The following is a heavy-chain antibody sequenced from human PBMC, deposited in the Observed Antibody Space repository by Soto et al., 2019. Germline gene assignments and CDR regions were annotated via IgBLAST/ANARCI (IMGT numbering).Heavy chain of an antibody. CDR2: ISAYNGNT. V-gene: IGHV1-18*01. J-gene: IGHJ4*02. D-gene: IGHD3-22*01. CDR1: GYTFTSYG. Sequence: ASVKVSCKASGYTFTSYGISWVRQAPGQGLEWMGWISAYNGNTNYAQKLQGRVTMTTDTSTSTAYMELRSLRSDDTAVYYCARDLENYYDSSRYYHFDYWGQGTLVTVAS. CDR3: ARDLENYYDSSRYYHFDY.